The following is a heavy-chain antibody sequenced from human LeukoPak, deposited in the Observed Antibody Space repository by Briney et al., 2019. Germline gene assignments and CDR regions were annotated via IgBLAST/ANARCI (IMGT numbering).Heavy chain of an antibody. CDR3: ARVSPPWYCSGGSCSNYFDY. CDR1: GYTFTSYG. V-gene: IGHV1-18*01. J-gene: IGHJ4*02. Sequence: ASVKVSCEASGYTFTSYGISWVRQAPGQGLEWMGWISAYNGNTNYAQKLQGRVTMTTDTSTSTAYMELRSLRSDDTAVYYCARVSPPWYCSGGSCSNYFDYSGQGTLVTVSS. D-gene: IGHD2-15*01. CDR2: ISAYNGNT.